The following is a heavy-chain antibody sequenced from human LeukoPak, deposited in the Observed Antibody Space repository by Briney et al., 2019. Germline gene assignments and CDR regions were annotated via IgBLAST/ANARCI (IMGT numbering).Heavy chain of an antibody. D-gene: IGHD5-24*01. V-gene: IGHV1-8*01. CDR3: ARFSRRDGYNRIDY. J-gene: IGHJ4*02. CDR1: GYTFTSYD. Sequence: ASVKVSCKASGYTFTSYDINWVRQATGQGLEWMGWMNPNSGNTGYAQKFQCRVTMTRNTSINTAYMELSSLRSEDTAVYYCARFSRRDGYNRIDYWGQGTLVTVSS. CDR2: MNPNSGNT.